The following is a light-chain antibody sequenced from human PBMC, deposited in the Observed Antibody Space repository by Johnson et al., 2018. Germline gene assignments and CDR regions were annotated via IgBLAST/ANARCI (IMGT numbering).Light chain of an antibody. V-gene: IGLV1-51*02. CDR3: GTWDSSLSAGNV. J-gene: IGLJ1*01. CDR2: ENN. CDR1: SSNIGNNY. Sequence: QSVLTQPPSVSAAPGQKVTISCSGSSSNIGNNYVSWYQQLPGTAPKLLIYENNKRPSGIPYRFSGSKSGTSATLGITGLQTGDEAEYYCGTWDSSLSAGNVFGTGTKVTVL.